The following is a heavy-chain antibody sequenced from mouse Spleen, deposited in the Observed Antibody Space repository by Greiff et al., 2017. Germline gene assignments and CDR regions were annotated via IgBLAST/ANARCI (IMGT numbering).Heavy chain of an antibody. J-gene: IGHJ4*01. Sequence: EVKLQESGAELVRSGASVKLSCTASGFNIKDYYMHWVKQRPEQGLEWIGWIDPENGDTEYAPKFQGKATMTADTSSNTAYLQLSSLTSEDTAVYYCAIGGYSNYDYAMDYWGQGTSVTVSS. CDR2: IDPENGDT. D-gene: IGHD2-5*01. CDR3: AIGGYSNYDYAMDY. CDR1: GFNIKDYY. V-gene: IGHV14-4*02.